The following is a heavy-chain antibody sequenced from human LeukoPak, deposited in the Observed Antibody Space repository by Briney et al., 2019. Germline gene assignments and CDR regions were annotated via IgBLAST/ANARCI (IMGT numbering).Heavy chain of an antibody. D-gene: IGHD4-17*01. CDR3: AGEMRTVTTTGFDP. J-gene: IGHJ5*02. CDR2: IYTSGST. CDR1: GGSISSYY. Sequence: PSETLFLTCTVSGGSISSYYWSWIRQPAGKGLEWIGRIYTSGSTNYNPSLKSRVTMSVDTSKNQFSLKLSSVTAADTAVYYCAGEMRTVTTTGFDPWGQGTLVTVSS. V-gene: IGHV4-4*07.